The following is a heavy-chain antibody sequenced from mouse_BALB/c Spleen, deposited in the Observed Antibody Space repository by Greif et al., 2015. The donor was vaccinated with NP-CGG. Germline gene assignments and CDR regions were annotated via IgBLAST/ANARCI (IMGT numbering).Heavy chain of an antibody. V-gene: IGHV1-4*01. CDR3: ASSLLLGAMDS. D-gene: IGHD1-2*01. J-gene: IGHJ4*01. CDR1: GYTFTSYT. Sequence: QVQLKEYGAELARPGASVKMSCKASGYTFTSYTMHWVKQRPGQGLEWIGYINPSSGYTNYNQKYKDKATMTADKSSNPAYIQLCSLTSEDSSVYYCASSLLLGAMDSWCHVSAFTFSS. CDR2: INPSSGYT.